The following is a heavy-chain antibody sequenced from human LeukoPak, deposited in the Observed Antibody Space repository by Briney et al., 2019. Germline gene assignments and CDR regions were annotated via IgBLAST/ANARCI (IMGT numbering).Heavy chain of an antibody. CDR1: GFSLRDYA. J-gene: IGHJ4*02. D-gene: IGHD3-10*01. Sequence: GGSLRLSCAASGFSLRDYAMHWVRQAPGKGLEWVSGISFNTNSIDYADSVKGRFTISRDNAKNSLYLQMNSLRPEDTAWYFCAKARGFAAMYYFDYWGQGALVIVSS. V-gene: IGHV3-9*01. CDR3: AKARGFAAMYYFDY. CDR2: ISFNTNSI.